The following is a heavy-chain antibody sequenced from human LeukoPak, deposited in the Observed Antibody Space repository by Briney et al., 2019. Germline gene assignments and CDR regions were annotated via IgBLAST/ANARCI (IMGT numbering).Heavy chain of an antibody. D-gene: IGHD6-13*01. Sequence: GGSLRLSCAASGFTFSSYSMNWVRQAPGKGLEWVAVIWYDGSNKYYADSVKGRFTISRDNSKNTLYLQMNSLRAEDTAVYYCARDRSGHPTPAGYSSSWYDYWGQGTLVTVSS. CDR1: GFTFSSYS. V-gene: IGHV3-33*08. CDR3: ARDRSGHPTPAGYSSSWYDY. J-gene: IGHJ4*02. CDR2: IWYDGSNK.